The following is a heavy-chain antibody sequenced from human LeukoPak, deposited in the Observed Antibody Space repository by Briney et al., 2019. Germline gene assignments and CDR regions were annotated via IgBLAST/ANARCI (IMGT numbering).Heavy chain of an antibody. CDR2: FDPKYGET. V-gene: IGHV1-24*01. CDR1: GYTLSEMS. J-gene: IGHJ4*02. D-gene: IGHD3-10*01. CDR3: AAAPPLYGSGSYAYFDY. Sequence: ASVKVSCKVSGYTLSEMSTHWVRQAPGKGLEWMGGFDPKYGETIYAQQIQGRATMTEDTSTDTAYMELSSLRSEDTAVYYCAAAPPLYGSGSYAYFDYWGQGTLVTVSS.